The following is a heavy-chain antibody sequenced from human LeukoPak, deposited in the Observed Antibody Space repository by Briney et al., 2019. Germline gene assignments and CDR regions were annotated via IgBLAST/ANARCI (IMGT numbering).Heavy chain of an antibody. CDR2: ISGDGGST. D-gene: IGHD5-24*01. CDR3: AKDLARDGYNFGYYYYGMDV. V-gene: IGHV3-43*02. Sequence: GSLRLSCAASGFTFDDYAMHWVRQAPGKGLEWVSLISGDGGSTYYADSVKGRFTISRDNSKNSLYLQMNSLRTEDTALYSCAKDLARDGYNFGYYYYGMDVWGQGTTVTVSS. CDR1: GFTFDDYA. J-gene: IGHJ6*02.